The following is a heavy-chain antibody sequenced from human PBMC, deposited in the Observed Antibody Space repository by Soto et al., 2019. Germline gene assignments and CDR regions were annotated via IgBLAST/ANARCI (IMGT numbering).Heavy chain of an antibody. Sequence: GGSLRLSCAASGFTFSNAWMNWVRQAPGKGLEWVGRIKSKTDGGTTDYAAPVKGRFTISRDDSKNKLYLQMNSRKAEDTAVYYCTTVLPITIFGVVIFRWCQGTLVTVSS. D-gene: IGHD3-3*01. V-gene: IGHV3-15*07. CDR1: GFTFSNAW. CDR2: IKSKTDGGTT. CDR3: TTVLPITIFGVVIFR. J-gene: IGHJ4*02.